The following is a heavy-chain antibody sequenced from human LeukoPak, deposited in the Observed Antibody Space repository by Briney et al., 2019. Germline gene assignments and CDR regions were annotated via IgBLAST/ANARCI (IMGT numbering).Heavy chain of an antibody. CDR2: ISPSGDIT. CDR3: VRDLDWGAFDV. J-gene: IGHJ3*01. CDR1: EFHFSTHG. V-gene: IGHV3-23*01. Sequence: GGSLRLSCAASEFHFSTHGMNWVRQAPGRGLEWVSGISPSGDITYYADSVMGRFTTSRDNRKSTVSLQMNSLRAEDTGLYYCVRDLDWGAFDVWGQGTMVTVSS. D-gene: IGHD3/OR15-3a*01.